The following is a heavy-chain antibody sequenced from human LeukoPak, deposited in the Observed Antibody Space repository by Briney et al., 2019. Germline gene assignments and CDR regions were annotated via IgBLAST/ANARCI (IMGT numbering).Heavy chain of an antibody. D-gene: IGHD1/OR15-1a*01. CDR1: GFTFSNYA. V-gene: IGHV3-23*01. CDR2: IIGSGGST. Sequence: GGSLRLSCAASGFTFSNYAMICVRQAPGKGLEWVLLIIGSGGSTYYTDSVKGRFTISRDNSKNTLDLQMNSLRAEDTAVYYCGRGTSPNSRYFDPWGQGTLVTVSS. CDR3: GRGTSPNSRYFDP. J-gene: IGHJ5*02.